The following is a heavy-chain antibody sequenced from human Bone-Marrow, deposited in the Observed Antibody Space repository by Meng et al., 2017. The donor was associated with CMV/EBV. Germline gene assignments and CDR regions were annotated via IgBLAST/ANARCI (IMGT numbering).Heavy chain of an antibody. D-gene: IGHD2-21*01. CDR3: AREGVIANYYYYGMDV. Sequence: GESLKISCEVSGFTFSSYWFSWVRQAAGKGLEWVSVIHSGGSTYYADSVKGRFTISRDNSKNTLYLQMNSLRAEDTAVYYCAREGVIANYYYYGMDVWGQGTTVTVSS. V-gene: IGHV3-53*01. J-gene: IGHJ6*02. CDR2: IHSGGST. CDR1: GFTFSSYW.